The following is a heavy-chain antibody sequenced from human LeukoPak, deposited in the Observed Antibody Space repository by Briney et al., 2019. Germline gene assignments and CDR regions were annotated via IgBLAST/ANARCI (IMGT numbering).Heavy chain of an antibody. CDR1: GGSISSSSYY. CDR3: ARGTIRCSGCPGVFDY. V-gene: IGHV4-39*07. Sequence: SETLSLTCTVSGGSISSSSYYWGWIRQPPGKGLEWIGSIYYSGSTYYNPSLKSRLTISVDTSKNQFSLKLRSVTAADTAVYYCARGTIRCSGCPGVFDYWGQGTLVTVSS. CDR2: IYYSGST. J-gene: IGHJ4*02. D-gene: IGHD6-19*01.